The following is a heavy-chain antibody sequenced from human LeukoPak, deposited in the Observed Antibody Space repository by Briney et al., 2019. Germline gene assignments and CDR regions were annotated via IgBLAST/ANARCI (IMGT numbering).Heavy chain of an antibody. J-gene: IGHJ4*02. CDR1: GYTFTAYS. D-gene: IGHD6-13*01. V-gene: IGHV1-2*02. CDR2: INPNSGGT. Sequence: ASVKVSCKATGYTFTAYSVHWVRQAPGQGLEWMGWINPNSGGTNYAQKFQGRVTMTRDTSISTAYMELSRLRSDDTAVYYCARVTWYGSFDYWGQGTLVTVSS. CDR3: ARVTWYGSFDY.